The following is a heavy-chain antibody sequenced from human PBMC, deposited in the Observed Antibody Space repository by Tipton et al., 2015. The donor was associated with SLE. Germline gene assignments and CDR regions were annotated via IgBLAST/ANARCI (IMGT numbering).Heavy chain of an antibody. CDR3: ARDYRFLEWPSYMDV. V-gene: IGHV4-31*03. D-gene: IGHD3-3*01. CDR2: IYYSGST. Sequence: TLSLTCTVSGGSISSGDSYWSWIRQLPGKGLEWIGYIYYSGSTYYNPSLKSRVTISVDTSKNQFSLKLSSVTAADTAVYYCARDYRFLEWPSYMDVWGKGTTVTVSS. J-gene: IGHJ6*03. CDR1: GGSISSGDSY.